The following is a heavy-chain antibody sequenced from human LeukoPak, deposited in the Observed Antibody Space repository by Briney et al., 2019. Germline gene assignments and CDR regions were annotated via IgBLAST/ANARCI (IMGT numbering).Heavy chain of an antibody. CDR3: ARLLRIFYGSGSSSVDY. CDR1: GGSISSYY. CDR2: IYYSGST. J-gene: IGHJ4*02. V-gene: IGHV4-59*08. Sequence: PSETLSLTCTVSGGSISSYYWSWIRQPPGKGLEWIGYIYYSGSTNYNPSLKSRVTISVDTSKNQFSLKLSSVTAADTAVYYCARLLRIFYGSGSSSVDYWGQGTLVTVSS. D-gene: IGHD3-10*01.